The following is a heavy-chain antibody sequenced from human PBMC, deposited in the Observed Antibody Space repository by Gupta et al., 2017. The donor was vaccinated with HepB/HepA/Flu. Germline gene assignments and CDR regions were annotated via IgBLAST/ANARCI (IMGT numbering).Heavy chain of an antibody. CDR3: ARDPGGWGIWFDP. J-gene: IGHJ5*02. V-gene: IGHV3-30*12. D-gene: IGHD7-27*01. CDR1: GFSLHTYG. Sequence: QVQRLESGGGVVQPGKSLGLYCAASGFSLHTYGMYWVRQAPGKGLEWLSFLSFDENHRDYAESVKGRFTISKDTSENTLYLDMNSLTVADTAVYYCARDPGGWGIWFDPRGQGTRVTVSS. CDR2: LSFDENHR.